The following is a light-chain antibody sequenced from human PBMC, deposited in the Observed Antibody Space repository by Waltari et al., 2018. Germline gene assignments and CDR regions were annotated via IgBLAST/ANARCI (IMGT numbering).Light chain of an antibody. J-gene: IGKJ2*01. CDR1: QGIDNY. CDR2: AAS. Sequence: DIQMTQSPSSLSASLGDSITITCRASQGIDNYLAWFQQKPGKAPQSLIYAASTLQSGVPSKFSGSGFGTDFTLTINGLQPENFATYFCQQYDSYPHTFGQGARLEVK. CDR3: QQYDSYPHT. V-gene: IGKV1-16*02.